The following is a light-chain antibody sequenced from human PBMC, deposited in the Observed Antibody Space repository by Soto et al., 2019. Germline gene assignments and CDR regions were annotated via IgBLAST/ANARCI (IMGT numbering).Light chain of an antibody. CDR1: SSDVGSYNL. CDR3: CSYAGSSTSYV. V-gene: IGLV2-23*01. Sequence: LTQPASVSGSPGQSITISCTGTSSDVGSYNLVSWYQQHPGKAPKLMIYEGSKRPSGVSNRFSGSKSGNTASLTISGLQAEDEADYYCCSYAGSSTSYVFGTGTKLTVL. J-gene: IGLJ1*01. CDR2: EGS.